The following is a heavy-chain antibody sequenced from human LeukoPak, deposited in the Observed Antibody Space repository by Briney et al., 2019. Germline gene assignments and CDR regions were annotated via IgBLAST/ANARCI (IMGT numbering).Heavy chain of an antibody. CDR1: GFTFSSNG. V-gene: IGHV3-33*01. Sequence: GGSLRLSCAASGFTFSSNGMHWVRQAPGKGLEWVAVIWHDGSKTYYADSVKGRFIISRDNSKNTLYLQMDSLRAEDTAVYYCARDFKCGGDCYHEYFQHWGQGTQVTVSS. CDR2: IWHDGSKT. D-gene: IGHD2-21*02. J-gene: IGHJ1*01. CDR3: ARDFKCGGDCYHEYFQH.